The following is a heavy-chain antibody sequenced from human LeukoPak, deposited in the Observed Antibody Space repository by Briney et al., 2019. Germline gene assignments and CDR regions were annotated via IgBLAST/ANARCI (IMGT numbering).Heavy chain of an antibody. CDR3: ARGKGRYYYDSSGYSNWFDP. CDR2: IYYSGST. V-gene: IGHV4-30-2*05. CDR1: GGSISSGGYS. J-gene: IGHJ5*02. D-gene: IGHD3-22*01. Sequence: SQTLSLTCAVSGGSISSGGYSWSWIRQPPGKGLEWIGYIYYSGSTYYNSSLKSRVTISVDTSKNQFSLKLSSVTAADTAVYYCARGKGRYYYDSSGYSNWFDPWGQGTLVTVSS.